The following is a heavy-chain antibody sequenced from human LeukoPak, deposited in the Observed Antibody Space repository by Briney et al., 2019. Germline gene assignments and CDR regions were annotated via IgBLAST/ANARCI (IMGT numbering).Heavy chain of an antibody. V-gene: IGHV3-23*01. D-gene: IGHD6-13*01. CDR2: IVGSGSST. CDR3: AKEMEAAGSTRGSFDF. Sequence: GGSLRLSCAAPGFTFSNYAMSWVRQAPGKGLEWVSAIVGSGSSTYYADSVKGRFTISGDNSKNTLFLQMDSLRAEDTAVYYCAKEMEAAGSTRGSFDFWGQGTLVTVSS. J-gene: IGHJ4*02. CDR1: GFTFSNYA.